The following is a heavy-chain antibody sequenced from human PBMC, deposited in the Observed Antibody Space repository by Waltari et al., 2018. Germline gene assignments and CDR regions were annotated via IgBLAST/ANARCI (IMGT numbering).Heavy chain of an antibody. Sequence: QVQLQQWGAGLLKPSETLSLTCAVYGGSFSGYYWSWIRQPPGKGLGWIGEIKHSGSPNTNPSLKSRGAMSVGASKNQFSLKLSSVTGADTAVYYGALDKPLRSTYYYYGMDVWGQGTTVTVSS. CDR1: GGSFSGYY. CDR3: ALDKPLRSTYYYYGMDV. CDR2: IKHSGSP. J-gene: IGHJ6*02. V-gene: IGHV4-34*04. D-gene: IGHD4-17*01.